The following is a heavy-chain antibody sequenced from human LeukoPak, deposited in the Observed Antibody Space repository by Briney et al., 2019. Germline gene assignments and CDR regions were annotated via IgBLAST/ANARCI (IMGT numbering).Heavy chain of an antibody. CDR3: ATDSQLEVVINAFDI. J-gene: IGHJ3*02. D-gene: IGHD3-22*01. Sequence: PWASVKVSCKASGYTFTSYGISWVRQAPGQGLEWRGWISAYNGNTNYAQKFQGRVTMTEDTSTDTAYMELSSLRSEDTAVYYCATDSQLEVVINAFDIWGQGTMVTVSS. CDR1: GYTFTSYG. V-gene: IGHV1-18*01. CDR2: ISAYNGNT.